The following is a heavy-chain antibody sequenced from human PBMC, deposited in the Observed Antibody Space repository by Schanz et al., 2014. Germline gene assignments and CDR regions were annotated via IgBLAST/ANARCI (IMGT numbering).Heavy chain of an antibody. CDR3: TKEDATALWYFEQ. CDR2: INTSGGSR. V-gene: IGHV3-23*04. D-gene: IGHD6-13*01. Sequence: EVQLVESGGGLVQPGGSLRLSCAASGFSFNTHAMSWVRQAPGQGLEWVSGINTSGGSRYYAESVKGRFTISRDNSKNLVVLQMNSLRVDDTAVYYCTKEDATALWYFEQWGQGTLVTVSS. CDR1: GFSFNTHA. J-gene: IGHJ4*02.